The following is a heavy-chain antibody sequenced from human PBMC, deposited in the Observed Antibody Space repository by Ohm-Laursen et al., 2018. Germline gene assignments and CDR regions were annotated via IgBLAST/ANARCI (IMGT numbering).Heavy chain of an antibody. V-gene: IGHV3-21*01. J-gene: IGHJ6*02. CDR2: ISSRSSYI. CDR1: GFTFSSYS. CDR3: AKYYYDSSGREMYGMDV. Sequence: SLRLSCTASGFTFSSYSMNWVRQAPGKGLEWVSSISSRSSYISYADSVKGRFTISRDNAKNSLYLQMNSLRAEDTAVYYCAKYYYDSSGREMYGMDVWGQGTTVTVS. D-gene: IGHD3-22*01.